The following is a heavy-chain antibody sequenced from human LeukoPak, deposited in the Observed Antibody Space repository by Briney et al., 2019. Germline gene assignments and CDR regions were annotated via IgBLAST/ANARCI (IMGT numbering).Heavy chain of an antibody. CDR1: GFTFSSHA. CDR2: ISSSGGGT. J-gene: IGHJ4*02. D-gene: IGHD5-12*01. CDR3: AKGAATMGDC. Sequence: PGGSLRLSCAASGFTFSSHAMSWVRQAPGKGLEWVSGISSSGGGTYYADSVKGRYTISRDNSKNTLYLQMNSLRGEDTAVYYCAKGAATMGDCWGQGILVTVS. V-gene: IGHV3-23*01.